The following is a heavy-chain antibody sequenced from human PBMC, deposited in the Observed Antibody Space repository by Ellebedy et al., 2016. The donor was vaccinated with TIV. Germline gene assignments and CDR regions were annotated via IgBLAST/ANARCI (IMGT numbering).Heavy chain of an antibody. CDR3: ARDSSQMVRGVMELYFDY. CDR1: GFTFSSYA. V-gene: IGHV3-30-3*01. J-gene: IGHJ4*02. D-gene: IGHD3-10*01. CDR2: ISYDGSNK. Sequence: GGSLRLXXAASGFTFSSYAMHWVRQAPGKGLEWVAVISYDGSNKYYADSVKGRFTISRDNSKNTLYLQMNSLRAEDTAVYYCARDSSQMVRGVMELYFDYWGQGTLVTVSS.